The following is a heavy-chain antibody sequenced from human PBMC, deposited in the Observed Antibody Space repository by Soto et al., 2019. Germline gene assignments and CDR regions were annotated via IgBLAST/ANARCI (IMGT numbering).Heavy chain of an antibody. CDR1: GLTLSSNA. V-gene: IGHV3-23*01. Sequence: GGSLRLSCAASGLTLSSNAMSWVRRAPGKGLQWVSSISGSDASTYSADSVKGRFFISRDNSKNTLYLQMNSLRAEDTAVYYCAASYFGSGLYYYGMDIWGQGTTVTVSS. D-gene: IGHD3-10*01. CDR3: AASYFGSGLYYYGMDI. J-gene: IGHJ6*02. CDR2: ISGSDAST.